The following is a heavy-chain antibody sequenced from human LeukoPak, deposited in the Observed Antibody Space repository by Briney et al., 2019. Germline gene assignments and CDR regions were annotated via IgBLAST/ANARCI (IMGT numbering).Heavy chain of an antibody. CDR2: IYYSGST. D-gene: IGHD3-10*01. Sequence: SQTLSLTCTVSSGSISSGAYSWSWIRQPPGKGLEWIGYIYYSGSTYYNPSLKSRVTISADTSKNQFSLKLSSVTAADTAVYYCARRRYYYGSGSYYPLFDYWGQGTLVTVSS. V-gene: IGHV4-30-2*01. J-gene: IGHJ4*02. CDR3: ARRRYYYGSGSYYPLFDY. CDR1: SGSISSGAYS.